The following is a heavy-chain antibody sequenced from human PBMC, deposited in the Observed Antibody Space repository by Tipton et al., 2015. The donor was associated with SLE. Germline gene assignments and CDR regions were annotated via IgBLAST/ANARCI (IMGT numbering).Heavy chain of an antibody. D-gene: IGHD6-6*01. CDR1: GFTFSSYA. J-gene: IGHJ3*02. CDR2: ISGSGGST. V-gene: IGHV3-23*01. CDR3: AKDQSIAAHAFDI. Sequence: SLRLSCAASGFTFSSYAMGWVRQAPGKGLEWVSAISGSGGSTYYADSVKGRFTISRDNSKNTLYLQMNSLRAEDTAVYYCAKDQSIAAHAFDIWGQGTMVTVSS.